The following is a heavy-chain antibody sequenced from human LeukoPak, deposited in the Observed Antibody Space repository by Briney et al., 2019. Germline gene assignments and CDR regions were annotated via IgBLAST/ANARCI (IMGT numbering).Heavy chain of an antibody. V-gene: IGHV3-7*05. Sequence: GGSLRLSCAASGFTFSSYWMIWVRQAPGKGLEWVANINQVGSEKYYVDSVKGRFTISRDNAKNSLYLQMNSLRAEDTAVYYCAKDRGDYYYYAMDVWGHGTTVTVSS. CDR2: INQVGSEK. CDR1: GFTFSSYW. CDR3: AKDRGDYYYYAMDV. D-gene: IGHD1-26*01. J-gene: IGHJ6*02.